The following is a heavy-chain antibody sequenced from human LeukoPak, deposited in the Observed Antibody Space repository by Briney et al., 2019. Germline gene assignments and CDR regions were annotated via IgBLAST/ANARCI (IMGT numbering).Heavy chain of an antibody. D-gene: IGHD2-15*01. CDR1: GASISSDGHY. V-gene: IGHV4-31*03. Sequence: PSQTLSLTCSVSGASISSDGHYWSWIRQHPGRGLEWIGYIYYSGSTSYNPSLMSRVTISVDTSKNQLSLKLSSVTAADTAVYYCARDLTSSCFYYWGQGTLVTVSS. CDR3: ARDLTSSCFYY. J-gene: IGHJ4*02. CDR2: IYYSGST.